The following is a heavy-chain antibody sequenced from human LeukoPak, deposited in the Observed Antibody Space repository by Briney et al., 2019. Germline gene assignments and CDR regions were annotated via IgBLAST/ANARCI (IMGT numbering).Heavy chain of an antibody. CDR3: ARVDSWSSIDS. J-gene: IGHJ4*02. CDR2: INHSGST. Sequence: TPSETLSLTCAVYGESFSDYYWSWIRQSPVKGLEWIGEINHSGSTNYNPSLKSRVTISVDTSKSQFSLKLNSIIAADTAVYYCARVDSWSSIDSWGQGTLVTVSS. D-gene: IGHD6-6*01. CDR1: GESFSDYY. V-gene: IGHV4-34*01.